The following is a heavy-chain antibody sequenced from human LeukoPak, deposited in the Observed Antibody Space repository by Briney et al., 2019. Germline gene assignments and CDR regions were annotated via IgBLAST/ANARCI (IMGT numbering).Heavy chain of an antibody. CDR2: INGGGSPI. CDR1: GFTFTRDS. D-gene: IGHD1-7*01. V-gene: IGHV3-48*01. Sequence: PGGSLRLSCAASGFTFTRDSMNWVRQAPGKGLEWVAYINGGGSPIYYADSVRGRFTISRDNADNSLYLHMNSLRAEDTAVYYCARDDDWNYEDYWGQGTLVTVSS. CDR3: ARDDDWNYEDY. J-gene: IGHJ4*02.